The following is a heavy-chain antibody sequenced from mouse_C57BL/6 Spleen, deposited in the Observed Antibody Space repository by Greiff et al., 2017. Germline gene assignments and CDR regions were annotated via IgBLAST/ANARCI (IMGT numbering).Heavy chain of an antibody. CDR2: IRNKANGYTT. D-gene: IGHD3-3*01. CDR3: ARYRAGLDY. J-gene: IGHJ2*01. Sequence: EVKLQESGRGLVQPGGSLSLTCAASGFSFTDYYMSWVRQPPGKALEWLGFIRNKANGYTTEYSASVKSRYTISKDKSSSILYLQMDALRAEDSATNYCARYRAGLDYWGQGTTLTVSS. V-gene: IGHV7-3*01. CDR1: GFSFTDYY.